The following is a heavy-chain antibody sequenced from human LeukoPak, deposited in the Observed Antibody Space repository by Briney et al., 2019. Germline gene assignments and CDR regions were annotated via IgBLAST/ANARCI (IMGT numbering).Heavy chain of an antibody. CDR3: ARVGPWVNPDHYYYYMDV. V-gene: IGHV3-48*03. Sequence: SGGSLRLSCAASGFTFSSYEMNWVRQAPGKGLEWVSYISSSGSTIYYADSVKGRFTISRGNAKNSLYLQMNSLRAEDTAVYYCARVGPWVNPDHYYYYMDVWGKGTTVTVSS. J-gene: IGHJ6*03. D-gene: IGHD1-14*01. CDR1: GFTFSSYE. CDR2: ISSSGSTI.